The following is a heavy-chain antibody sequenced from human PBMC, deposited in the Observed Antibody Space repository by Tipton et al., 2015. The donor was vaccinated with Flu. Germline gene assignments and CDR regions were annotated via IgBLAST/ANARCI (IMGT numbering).Heavy chain of an antibody. V-gene: IGHV4-59*01. CDR1: GGSISSYY. CDR3: ARGRGIAAAGPCDY. J-gene: IGHJ4*02. D-gene: IGHD6-13*01. Sequence: TLSLTCTVSGGSISSYYWGWIRQPPGKGLEWIGYIYYSGSTNYNPSLKSRVTISVDTSKNQFSLKLSSVTAADTAVYYCARGRGIAAAGPCDYWGQGTLVTVSS. CDR2: IYYSGST.